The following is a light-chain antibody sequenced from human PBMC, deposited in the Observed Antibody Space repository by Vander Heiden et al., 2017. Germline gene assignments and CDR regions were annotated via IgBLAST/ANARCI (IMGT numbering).Light chain of an antibody. CDR3: SSYTSSSTPFYV. CDR1: SSDVGGYNY. Sequence: QSALTQPASVSGSPGQSITVSYTGTSSDVGGYNYVSWYQQHPGKAPKLMIYDVSNRPSGVSNRFSGSKSGNTASLTISGLQAEDEADYYCSSYTSSSTPFYVFGTGTKVTVL. J-gene: IGLJ1*01. CDR2: DVS. V-gene: IGLV2-14*03.